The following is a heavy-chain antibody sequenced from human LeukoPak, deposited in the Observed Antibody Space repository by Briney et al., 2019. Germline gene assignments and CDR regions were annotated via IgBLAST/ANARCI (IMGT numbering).Heavy chain of an antibody. CDR2: IYYSGST. D-gene: IGHD6-19*01. Sequence: SETLSLTCTVSGGSISSSSYYWGWIRQPPGKGLEWIGSIYYSGSTYYNPSLKSRVTISVDTSKNQFSLKLSSVTAADTAVYYCARDRSEWLVLRRYYYYYMDVWGKGTTVTVSS. V-gene: IGHV4-39*07. CDR3: ARDRSEWLVLRRYYYYYMDV. J-gene: IGHJ6*03. CDR1: GGSISSSSYY.